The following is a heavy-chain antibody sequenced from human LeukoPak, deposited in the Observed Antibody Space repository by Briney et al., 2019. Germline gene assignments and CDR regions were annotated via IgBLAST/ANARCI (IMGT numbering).Heavy chain of an antibody. V-gene: IGHV3-21*01. CDR3: ARVGDDSCSWPHLNH. CDR1: GFTFSSYS. CDR2: ISSSSSYI. J-gene: IGHJ5*02. Sequence: GGSLRLSCAASGFTFSSYSMNWVRQAPGKGLEWVSSISSSSSYIYYADSVKGRFTISRDNAKNSLYLQMNSLRAEDTAVYYCARVGDDSCSWPHLNHWGQGTLVTVSS. D-gene: IGHD6-13*01.